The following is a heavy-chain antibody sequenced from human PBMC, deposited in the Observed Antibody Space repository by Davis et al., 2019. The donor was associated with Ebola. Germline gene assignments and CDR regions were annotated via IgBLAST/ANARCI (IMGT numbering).Heavy chain of an antibody. Sequence: PGGSLRFSCAASNFSLSIYAMTWVRQAPGKGLEWVSAISGSGGSTYYSDSVKGRFTISRDHSKNTLYLQMNSLRAEDTAVYFCAKVRYYSTWRGGFDSWGQGTLVTVSS. D-gene: IGHD3-10*01. J-gene: IGHJ4*02. CDR1: NFSLSIYA. CDR2: ISGSGGST. CDR3: AKVRYYSTWRGGFDS. V-gene: IGHV3-23*01.